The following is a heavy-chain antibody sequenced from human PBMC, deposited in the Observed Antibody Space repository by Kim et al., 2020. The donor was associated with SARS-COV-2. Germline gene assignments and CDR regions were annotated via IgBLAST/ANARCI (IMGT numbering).Heavy chain of an antibody. J-gene: IGHJ5*02. CDR1: GASIRRYY. CDR3: ARIQSVDFIASTPLDP. CDR2: VFTNGNT. D-gene: IGHD3-16*02. Sequence: SETLSLTCTVSGASIRRYYWSWIRQPAGNGLEWLGRVFTNGNTYYNPSLKGRISMSLDTSRSQFSLRLSSVSAADTAVYYCARIQSVDFIASTPLDPWGPGTLVTVSS. V-gene: IGHV4-4*07.